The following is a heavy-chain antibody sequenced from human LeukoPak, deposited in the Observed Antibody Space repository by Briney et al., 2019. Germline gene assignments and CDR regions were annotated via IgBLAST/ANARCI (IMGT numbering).Heavy chain of an antibody. CDR1: GGPISSYY. D-gene: IGHD6-13*01. CDR2: IYYSGST. CDR3: ARGPRSSWYWILDP. V-gene: IGHV4-59*01. Sequence: SETLSLTCTVSGGPISSYYWSWIRQPPGKGLEWIGYIYYSGSTNYNPSLKSRVTISVDTSKNQFSLKLSSVTAADTAVYYCARGPRSSWYWILDPWGQGTLVTVSS. J-gene: IGHJ5*02.